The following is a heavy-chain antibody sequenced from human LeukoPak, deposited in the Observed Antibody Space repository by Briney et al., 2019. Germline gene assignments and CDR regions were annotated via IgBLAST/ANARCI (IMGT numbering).Heavy chain of an antibody. CDR1: GFTSSSYA. Sequence: SGGSLRLSCAASGFTSSSYAMHWVRQAPGKGLEYVSAISSNGGSTYYANSVKGRFTISRDNSKNTLYLQMGSLRAEDMAVYYCARDRWLWFGGALNYWGQGTLVTVSS. CDR2: ISSNGGST. D-gene: IGHD3-10*01. CDR3: ARDRWLWFGGALNY. J-gene: IGHJ4*02. V-gene: IGHV3-64*01.